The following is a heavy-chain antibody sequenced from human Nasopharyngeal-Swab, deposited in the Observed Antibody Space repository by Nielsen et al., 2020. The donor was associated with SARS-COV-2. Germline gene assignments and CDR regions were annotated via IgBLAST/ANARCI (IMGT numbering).Heavy chain of an antibody. Sequence: GGSLRLSCAASGFTFSSYAMHWVRQAPGKGLEWVAVISYDGSNKYYADSVKGRFTISRDNSKNTLYLQMNSLRAEDTAVYYCAREMATTRDYFDYWGQGTLVTVSS. CDR3: AREMATTRDYFDY. V-gene: IGHV3-30-3*01. D-gene: IGHD5-24*01. CDR1: GFTFSSYA. CDR2: ISYDGSNK. J-gene: IGHJ4*02.